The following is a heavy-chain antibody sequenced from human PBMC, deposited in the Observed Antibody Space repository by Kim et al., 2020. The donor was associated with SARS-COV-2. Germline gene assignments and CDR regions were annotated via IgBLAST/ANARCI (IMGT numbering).Heavy chain of an antibody. CDR2: INSDGSST. V-gene: IGHV3-74*01. J-gene: IGHJ3*02. CDR1: GFTFSSYW. D-gene: IGHD6-19*01. Sequence: GGSLRLSWAASGFTFSSYWMHWVRQAPGKGLVWVSRINSDGSSTSYADSVKGRFTISRDNAKNTLYLQMNSLRAEDTAVYYCAREVYSSGWYDRGAFDIWGQGTMVTVSS. CDR3: AREVYSSGWYDRGAFDI.